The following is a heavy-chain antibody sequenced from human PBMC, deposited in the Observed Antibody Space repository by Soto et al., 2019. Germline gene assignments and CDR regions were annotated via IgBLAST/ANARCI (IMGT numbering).Heavy chain of an antibody. CDR3: ARVVASIAARNAFDI. CDR2: IYYSGST. CDR1: GGSISSGGYY. J-gene: IGHJ3*02. D-gene: IGHD6-6*01. Sequence: LSETLSLTCTVSGGSISSGGYYWSWIRQHPGKGLEWIGYIYYSGSTYYNPSLKSRVTISVDTSKNQFSLKLSSVTAADTAVYYCARVVASIAARNAFDIWGQGTMVTVSS. V-gene: IGHV4-31*03.